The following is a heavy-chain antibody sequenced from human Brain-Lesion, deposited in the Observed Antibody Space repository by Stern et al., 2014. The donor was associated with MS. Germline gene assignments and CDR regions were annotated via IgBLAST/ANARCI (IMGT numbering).Heavy chain of an antibody. J-gene: IGHJ6*02. CDR3: AKDKKDSSGWNLYFYGMDV. CDR1: GFTFSSYG. D-gene: IGHD6-19*01. CDR2: IWVDGTKK. Sequence: QVQLVQSGGGVVQPGRSLRLSCAVSGFTFSSYGMYWVRQAPGKGLEGVAGIWVDGTKKNYIESVKGRFTISRDNSKNTLSLQMTSLRAEDTAVYYCAKDKKDSSGWNLYFYGMDVWGQGTTVIVSS. V-gene: IGHV3-33*06.